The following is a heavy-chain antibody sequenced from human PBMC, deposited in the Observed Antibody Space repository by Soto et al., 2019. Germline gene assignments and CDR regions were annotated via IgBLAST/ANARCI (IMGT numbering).Heavy chain of an antibody. J-gene: IGHJ5*01. CDR3: AFRWLFFLIERHAPRCYLYS. D-gene: IGHD3-16*02. Sequence: SETLSLTCAVYGGSFSGYYWSWIRQPPGKGLEWIGEINHSGSTNYNPSLKSRVTISVDTSKNQFSLKLSSVTAADTAVYYCAFRWLFFLIERHAPRCYLYS. V-gene: IGHV4-34*01. CDR2: INHSGST. CDR1: GGSFSGYY.